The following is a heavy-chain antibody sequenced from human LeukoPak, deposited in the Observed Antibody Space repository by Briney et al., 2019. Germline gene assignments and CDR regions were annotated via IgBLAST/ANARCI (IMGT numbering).Heavy chain of an antibody. CDR3: AREIAVAGDHPLYYFDY. CDR1: GGSISSGSYY. J-gene: IGHJ4*02. CDR2: IYYSGST. D-gene: IGHD6-19*01. V-gene: IGHV4-31*03. Sequence: SQTLSLTCTVSGGSISSGSYYWSWIRQPAGKGLEWIGYIYYSGSTYYNPSLKSRVTISVDTSKNQFSLKLSSVTAADTAVYYCAREIAVAGDHPLYYFDYWGQGTLVTVSS.